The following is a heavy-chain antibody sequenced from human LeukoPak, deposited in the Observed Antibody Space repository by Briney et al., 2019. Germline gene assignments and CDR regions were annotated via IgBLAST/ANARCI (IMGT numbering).Heavy chain of an antibody. D-gene: IGHD3-3*01. CDR1: GFTFSTYS. CDR2: ISSGGSYI. CDR3: ARVFFNQYGMDV. Sequence: PGGSLRLSCAASGFTFSTYSMNWVRQAPGKGLEWVSSISSGGSYIYYADSVKGRFTISRDNAKKSLYLQMNSLKAEDTAVYYCARVFFNQYGMDVWGQGTTVTVPS. J-gene: IGHJ6*02. V-gene: IGHV3-21*01.